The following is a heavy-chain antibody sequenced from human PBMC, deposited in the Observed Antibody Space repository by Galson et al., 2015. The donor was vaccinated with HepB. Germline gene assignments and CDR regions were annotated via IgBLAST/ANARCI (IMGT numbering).Heavy chain of an antibody. J-gene: IGHJ4*02. CDR3: ARRMGSSGSYSFDC. CDR1: GFTFSSYS. CDR2: ISGSRGYI. D-gene: IGHD1-26*01. V-gene: IGHV3-21*01. Sequence: SLRLSCAAAGFTFSSYSMNWVRQAPGKGLEWVASISGSRGYIYYADSVRGRFTISRDNAKNSLFLLMNSLRAEDTAVYYCARRMGSSGSYSFDCWGQGTLVTVSS.